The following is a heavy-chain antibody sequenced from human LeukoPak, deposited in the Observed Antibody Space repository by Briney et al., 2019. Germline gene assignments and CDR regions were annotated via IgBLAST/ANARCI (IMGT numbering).Heavy chain of an antibody. CDR3: AGYLGYCTSNVCYLKY. J-gene: IGHJ4*02. CDR2: ISSQHGQT. D-gene: IGHD2-8*01. V-gene: IGHV1-18*01. CDR1: GYTFTSYG. Sequence: ASVKVSCKASGYTFTSYGISWVRQVAGQGLEWMGWISSQHGQTEYAPNSQDRVTMTTDTYTNTAYMELRSLRSDDTAVYYCAGYLGYCTSNVCYLKYWGQGTLVTVSS.